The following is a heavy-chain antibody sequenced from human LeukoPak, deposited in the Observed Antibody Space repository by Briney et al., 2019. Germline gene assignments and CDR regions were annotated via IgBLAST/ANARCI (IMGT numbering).Heavy chain of an antibody. J-gene: IGHJ4*02. D-gene: IGHD4-23*01. CDR2: ISAYNGNT. CDR1: GYTFTSYG. CDR3: ARGDYGGADFDY. Sequence: ASVKVSCKASGYTFTSYGISWVRQAPGQGLEWMGWISAYNGNTNYAQKLQGRVTITTDTSTSTAYMKPRSLRYADTALYYCARGDYGGADFDYWGQGTLVTVSS. V-gene: IGHV1-18*01.